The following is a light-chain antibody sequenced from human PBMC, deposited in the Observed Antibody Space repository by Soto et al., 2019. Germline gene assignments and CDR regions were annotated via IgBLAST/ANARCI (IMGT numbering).Light chain of an antibody. CDR3: QQYNDWPLT. CDR2: DAS. V-gene: IGKV3D-15*01. J-gene: IGKJ1*01. CDR1: QSVSTN. Sequence: EIVVTQFPATLSESPGERVTLSCRASQSVSTNLAWYQQRPGEAPRLLIFDASARAVDIPGRFSGSGSGTEFTLTISSLQPEDFALYYCQQYNDWPLTFGQGTKVDIK.